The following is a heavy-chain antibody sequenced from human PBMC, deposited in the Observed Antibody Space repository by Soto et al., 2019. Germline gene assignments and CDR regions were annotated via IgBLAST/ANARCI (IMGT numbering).Heavy chain of an antibody. CDR3: ASGALPAAGY. CDR2: INHSGST. V-gene: IGHV4-34*01. J-gene: IGHJ4*02. CDR1: GGSFSGYY. D-gene: IGHD2-2*01. Sequence: SETLSLTCAVYGGSFSGYYWSWIRQPPGKGLEWIGEINHSGSTNYNPSLKSRVTISVDTSKNQFSLKLSSVTAADTAVYYCASGALPAAGYWGQGTLVTVSS.